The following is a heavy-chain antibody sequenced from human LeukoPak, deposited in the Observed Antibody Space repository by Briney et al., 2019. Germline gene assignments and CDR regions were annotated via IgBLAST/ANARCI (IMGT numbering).Heavy chain of an antibody. D-gene: IGHD5-12*01. J-gene: IGHJ4*02. CDR1: GFTFSSYG. Sequence: HSGGSLRLSCAASGFTFSSYGMHWVRQAPGKGLEWVAFIQFDGSNKYYADSVKGRFTISRDNSKNTLYLQMTSLRPEDTAVYYCAKEGSYHWVFDFWGQGTLVTVSS. CDR2: IQFDGSNK. V-gene: IGHV3-30*02. CDR3: AKEGSYHWVFDF.